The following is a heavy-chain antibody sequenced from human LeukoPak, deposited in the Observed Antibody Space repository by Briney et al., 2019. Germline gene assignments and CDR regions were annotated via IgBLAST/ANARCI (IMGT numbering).Heavy chain of an antibody. CDR2: INHSGST. Sequence: SETLSLTCAVYGGSFSGYYWSWIRQPPGKGLEWIGEINHSGSTNYNPSLKSRVTISVDTSKNQFSLKLSSVTAADTAVYYCARHPKKHFDYWGQGTLVTVSS. CDR3: ARHPKKHFDY. V-gene: IGHV4-34*01. J-gene: IGHJ4*02. CDR1: GGSFSGYY.